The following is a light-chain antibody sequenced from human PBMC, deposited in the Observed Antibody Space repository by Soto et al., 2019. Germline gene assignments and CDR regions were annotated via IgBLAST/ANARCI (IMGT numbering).Light chain of an antibody. Sequence: QSALTQPRSVSGSPGQSVTISCTGTSSDVGGYNYVSWYQQHPGKAPKFMISDVSSRPSGVSDRFSGSKSGNTASLTISGLQAGDEATYYCSSYTTSGTFVVFGGGTKLTVL. CDR3: SSYTTSGTFVV. CDR1: SSDVGGYNY. CDR2: DVS. J-gene: IGLJ2*01. V-gene: IGLV2-11*01.